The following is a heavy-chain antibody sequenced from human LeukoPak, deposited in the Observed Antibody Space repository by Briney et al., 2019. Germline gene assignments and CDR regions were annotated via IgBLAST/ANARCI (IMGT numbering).Heavy chain of an antibody. CDR2: IYYSGST. Sequence: PSETLSLTCTVSGGSISSSGYYWGWIRQPPGKGLEWIGTIYYSGSTYYNPSLKSRVTISVDTSKNQFSLKLSSVTAADTAVYYCARDYGSGWLYWGQGTLVTVSS. V-gene: IGHV4-39*02. CDR3: ARDYGSGWLY. D-gene: IGHD6-19*01. CDR1: GGSISSSGYY. J-gene: IGHJ4*02.